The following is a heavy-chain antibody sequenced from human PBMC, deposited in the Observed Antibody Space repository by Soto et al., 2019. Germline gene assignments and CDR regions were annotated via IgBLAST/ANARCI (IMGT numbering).Heavy chain of an antibody. Sequence: QVQLQESGPGLVKPSQTLSLTCTVSGGSISSGGYYWSWIRQHPGKGLEWIGYIYYSGSTYYNPSLKSRVTISVDTSKNQFSLKLSSVTAADTAVYYCARDRGDYYDSSGYFYFDYWGQGTLVTVSS. CDR2: IYYSGST. CDR3: ARDRGDYYDSSGYFYFDY. V-gene: IGHV4-31*03. J-gene: IGHJ4*02. D-gene: IGHD3-22*01. CDR1: GGSISSGGYY.